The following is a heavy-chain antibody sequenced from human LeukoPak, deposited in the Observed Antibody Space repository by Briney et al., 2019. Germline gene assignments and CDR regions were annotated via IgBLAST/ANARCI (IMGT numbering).Heavy chain of an antibody. J-gene: IGHJ3*02. CDR2: TIPILGIA. D-gene: IGHD4-23*01. CDR3: ARSYGGNSLGAFDI. CDR1: GGTFSSYA. Sequence: ASVKVSCKASGGTFSSYAISWVRQAPGQGLEWMGRTIPILGIANYAQKFQGRVTITADKSTSTAYMELSSLRSEDTAVYYCARSYGGNSLGAFDIWGQGTMVTVSS. V-gene: IGHV1-69*04.